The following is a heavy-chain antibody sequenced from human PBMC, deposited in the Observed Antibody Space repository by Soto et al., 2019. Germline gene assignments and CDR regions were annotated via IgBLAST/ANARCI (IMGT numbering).Heavy chain of an antibody. V-gene: IGHV5-51*01. CDR2: IYPGDSDT. CDR1: GYIFTNYW. J-gene: IGHJ4*02. D-gene: IGHD3-10*01. Sequence: AQLVQSGAEVKEPGESLKISCKGSGYIFTNYWIVWVRQMPGKGLEWMGIIYPGDSDTRYSPSFQGQVTISVDKSISTAYLQWSSLKASDTAMYYCARGGVDFDDYFHCWGQGTLVTVSS. CDR3: ARGGVDFDDYFHC.